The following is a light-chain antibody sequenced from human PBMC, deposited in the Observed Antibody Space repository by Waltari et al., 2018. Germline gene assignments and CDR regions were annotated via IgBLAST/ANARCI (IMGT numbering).Light chain of an antibody. CDR3: QQYNTYSS. CDR1: QSISNY. CDR2: KAS. J-gene: IGKJ2*03. V-gene: IGKV1-5*03. Sequence: DIQMTQSPSTLSASVGDTITITCRDSQSISNYLACYQQKPGKAPKLLIYKASSSGSGVPSRFSGSGSGTEFTLTISSLQPDDSATYYCQQYNTYSSFGQGSKLEI.